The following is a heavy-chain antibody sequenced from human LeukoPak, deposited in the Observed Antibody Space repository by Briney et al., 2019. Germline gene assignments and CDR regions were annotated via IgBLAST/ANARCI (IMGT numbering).Heavy chain of an antibody. J-gene: IGHJ4*02. CDR2: IYYSGST. D-gene: IGHD3-22*01. Sequence: SETLSLTRTVSGGAISRSHYYWGWMRQPPGKGLEWIGSIYYSGSTYYDPSLKSRVTISVDTSKNQFSLKLSSVTAADTAVYYCAILPATDTYYYDRSGYYRPGVHWGQGTLVTVSS. CDR3: AILPATDTYYYDRSGYYRPGVH. V-gene: IGHV4-39*07. CDR1: GGAISRSHYY.